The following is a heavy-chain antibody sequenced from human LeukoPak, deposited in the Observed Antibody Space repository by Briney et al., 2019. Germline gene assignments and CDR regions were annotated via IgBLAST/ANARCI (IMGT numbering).Heavy chain of an antibody. CDR1: GFTFSSYA. CDR3: AKEFGYCSSTSCFPFDY. CDR2: ISGSGGST. J-gene: IGHJ4*02. V-gene: IGHV3-23*01. D-gene: IGHD2-2*03. Sequence: PGGSLRLSCAASGFTFSSYAMSWVRQAPGKGLECVSAISGSGGSTYYADSVKGRFTISRDNSKNTLDLQMNSLRAEDMAVYYCAKEFGYCSSTSCFPFDYWGKGTLVTVSS.